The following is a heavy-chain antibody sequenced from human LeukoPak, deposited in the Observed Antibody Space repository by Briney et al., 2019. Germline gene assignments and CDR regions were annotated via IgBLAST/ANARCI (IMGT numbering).Heavy chain of an antibody. D-gene: IGHD5-18*01. CDR1: GFTVSSNY. Sequence: PGGSLRLSCAASGFTVSSNYMSWVRQAPGKGLEWVSVIYSGGNTYYADSVKGRFTISRDNSKNTVYLQMNSLRVDDTAVYHCARDGTQLWSGVMDVWGQGTTVTVSS. CDR2: IYSGGNT. V-gene: IGHV3-53*01. CDR3: ARDGTQLWSGVMDV. J-gene: IGHJ6*02.